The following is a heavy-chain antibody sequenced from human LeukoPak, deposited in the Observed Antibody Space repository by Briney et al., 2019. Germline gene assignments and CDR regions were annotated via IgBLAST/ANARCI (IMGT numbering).Heavy chain of an antibody. CDR3: ARDNMRSYLDY. CDR2: IYYSGNT. Sequence: SQTLSLTCTVSGGSISSGGYYWSWIRQHPGKGLEWIGYIYYSGNTFYNPSLKSRVTLSVDTSKNQFSLNLSSATAADTAVYFCARDNMRSYLDYWGQGTLVTVSS. V-gene: IGHV4-31*03. D-gene: IGHD3-16*02. CDR1: GGSISSGGYY. J-gene: IGHJ4*02.